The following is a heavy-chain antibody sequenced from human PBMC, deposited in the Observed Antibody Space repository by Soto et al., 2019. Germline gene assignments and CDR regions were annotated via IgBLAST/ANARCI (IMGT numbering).Heavy chain of an antibody. V-gene: IGHV3-33*01. CDR2: IWYDGSNK. CDR1: GLTFSTYG. J-gene: IGHJ4*02. CDR3: ARESDRYYCDH. Sequence: QVQLVESGGGVVQPGRSLRLSCAASGLTFSTYGMHWVRQAPGKGLEWVAAIWYDGSNKYYADYVKGRFTISRDNSKSTLYLQMNSLRAEDTAVYYCARESDRYYCDHWGQGTLVAVSS. D-gene: IGHD3-16*02.